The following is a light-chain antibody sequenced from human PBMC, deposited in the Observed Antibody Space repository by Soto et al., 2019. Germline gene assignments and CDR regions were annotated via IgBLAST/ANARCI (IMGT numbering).Light chain of an antibody. CDR3: AAWDDSLTGPV. V-gene: IGLV1-44*01. J-gene: IGLJ1*01. CDR2: NSN. Sequence: QSVLSQPPSASGTPGQTVIISCSGSRSDIGSNFVNWYQHLPGTAPKLLIYNSNQRPSGVPDLFSGSKSGTSASLAISGLQSEDEADYYCAAWDDSLTGPVFGTGTKVTVL. CDR1: RSDIGSNF.